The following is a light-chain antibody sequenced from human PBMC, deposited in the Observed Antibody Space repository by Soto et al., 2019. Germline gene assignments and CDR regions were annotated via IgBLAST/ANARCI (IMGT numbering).Light chain of an antibody. J-gene: IGKJ1*01. V-gene: IGKV3-20*01. Sequence: EIVLTQSPGTLSLSPGERATLSCGASQSVTSNYLAWYQQKPGQAPRLLIFGASIRFTGIPDRFIGSGSGTHFTLTISRLEPEDFAVYYCQHYVTSLTTFGQGTKVEVK. CDR2: GAS. CDR1: QSVTSNY. CDR3: QHYVTSLTT.